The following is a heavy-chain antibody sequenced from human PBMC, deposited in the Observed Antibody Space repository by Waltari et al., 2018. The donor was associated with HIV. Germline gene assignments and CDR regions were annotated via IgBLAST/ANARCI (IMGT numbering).Heavy chain of an antibody. J-gene: IGHJ3*01. D-gene: IGHD6-19*01. CDR3: VRDLLNIGVAGTV. V-gene: IGHV3-74*01. Sequence: EVQLVESGGGLVQPGGSLRLSCAASGVTFSRCWMHWVRQVAGKGLVWVSRISSDGRSTTYADSVKGRFTISRDNAKSTLYLEMNSLGAEDTAVYYCVRDLLNIGVAGTVWGQGTMVTVSS. CDR2: ISSDGRST. CDR1: GVTFSRCW.